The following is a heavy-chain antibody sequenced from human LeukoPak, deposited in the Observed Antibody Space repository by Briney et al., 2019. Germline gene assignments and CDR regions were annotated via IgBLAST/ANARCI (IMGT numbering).Heavy chain of an antibody. CDR3: ARDSWSPNYSNYEGKNWFDP. D-gene: IGHD4-11*01. J-gene: IGHJ5*02. Sequence: GGSLRLSCAASGFTFSSYEMNWVRQAPGKGLEWVSYISSSGSTIYYADSVKGRFTISRDNAKNSLYLQMNSLRAEDTAVYYCARDSWSPNYSNYEGKNWFDPWGQGTLVTVSS. CDR1: GFTFSSYE. V-gene: IGHV3-48*03. CDR2: ISSSGSTI.